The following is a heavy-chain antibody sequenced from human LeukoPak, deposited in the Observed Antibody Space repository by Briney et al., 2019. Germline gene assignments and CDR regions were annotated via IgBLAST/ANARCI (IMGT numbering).Heavy chain of an antibody. CDR3: AREGAARDNWNYGCPGY. CDR2: ISYDGSNK. V-gene: IGHV3-30*03. J-gene: IGHJ4*02. Sequence: GGSLRLSCAASGFTFSSYGMHWVRQAPGKGLEWVAVISYDGSNKYYADSVKGRFTISRDNSKNTLYLQMNSLRAEDTAVYYCAREGAARDNWNYGCPGYWGQGTLVTVSS. CDR1: GFTFSSYG. D-gene: IGHD1-7*01.